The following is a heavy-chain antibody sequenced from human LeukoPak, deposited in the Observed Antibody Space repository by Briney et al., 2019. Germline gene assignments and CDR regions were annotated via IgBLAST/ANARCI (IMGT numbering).Heavy chain of an antibody. CDR2: IYTSGST. V-gene: IGHV4-61*10. CDR3: ARTTEGGYTYDYFYYYYMDV. D-gene: IGHD5-18*01. J-gene: IGHJ6*03. Sequence: SETLSLSCTVSGGSISSGSYYWSWIRQPAGKGLEWIGHIYTSGSTNYNPSLKSRVTISVDTSKNQFSLKLSSVTAADTAVYYCARTTEGGYTYDYFYYYYMDVWGKGTTVTISS. CDR1: GGSISSGSYY.